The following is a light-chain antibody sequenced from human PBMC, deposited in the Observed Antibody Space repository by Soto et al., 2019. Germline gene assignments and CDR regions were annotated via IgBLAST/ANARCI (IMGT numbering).Light chain of an antibody. J-gene: IGKJ1*01. CDR1: QSVSSSY. Sequence: EIVLTQSPGTLSLSPGERATLSCRASQSVSSSYLAWYQQKPARAPRLLIYGASSRATGIPDRFSGSGSGTDFTLTISRLEPEDFAVYYCQQYGSSPGTFGQGTKVEIK. CDR3: QQYGSSPGT. V-gene: IGKV3-20*01. CDR2: GAS.